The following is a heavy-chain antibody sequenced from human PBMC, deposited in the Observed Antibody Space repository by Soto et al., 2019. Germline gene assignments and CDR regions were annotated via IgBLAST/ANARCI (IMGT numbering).Heavy chain of an antibody. CDR1: GLTFSDSS. V-gene: IGHV3-73*01. J-gene: IGHJ6*02. Sequence: LRLSCAASGLTFSDSSIHWVRQASGKGLEWLGRIRTKASSYATAFAASLQGRFTMSRDDSKNTAYLQMNSLKIEDTAVYYCVWFAKTSDGMDVWGQGXAVTVSS. CDR2: IRTKASSYAT. CDR3: VWFAKTSDGMDV. D-gene: IGHD3-10*01.